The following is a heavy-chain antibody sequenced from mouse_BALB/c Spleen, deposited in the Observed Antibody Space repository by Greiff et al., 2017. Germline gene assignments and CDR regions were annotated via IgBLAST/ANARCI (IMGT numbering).Heavy chain of an antibody. CDR1: GYSITSDYA. CDR2: ISYSGST. V-gene: IGHV3-2*02. J-gene: IGHJ4*01. Sequence: EVQLVESGPGLVKPSQSLSLTCTVTGYSITSDYAWNWIRQFPGNKLEWMGYISYSGSTSYNPSLKSRISITRDTSKNQFFLQLNSVTTEDTATYYCAREGTRPPYYAMDYWGQGTSVTVSS. CDR3: AREGTRPPYYAMDY. D-gene: IGHD1-1*01.